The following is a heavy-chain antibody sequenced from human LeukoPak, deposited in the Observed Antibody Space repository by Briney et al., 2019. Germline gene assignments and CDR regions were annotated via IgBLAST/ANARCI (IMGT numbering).Heavy chain of an antibody. CDR1: GFTFSTYS. CDR2: ITNSANSI. J-gene: IGHJ3*02. CDR3: ARDLHFFFNT. D-gene: IGHD3-3*02. V-gene: IGHV3-48*02. Sequence: GGSLRLSCEASGFTFSTYSMNWVRQAPGKGLEWVSYITNSANSITYADSVKGRFTISRDNAKNSLFLQMSSLKDEETGVYSCARDLHFFFNTGGQGPLAPFS.